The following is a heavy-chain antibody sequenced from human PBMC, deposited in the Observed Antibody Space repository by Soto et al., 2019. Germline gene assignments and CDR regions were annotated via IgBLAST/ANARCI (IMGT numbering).Heavy chain of an antibody. J-gene: IGHJ5*02. CDR3: ARDRYQFATWFDP. CDR1: GYTFTSYA. Sequence: VASVKVSCKASGYTFTSYAMHWVRQAPGQRLEWMGWINAGNGNTKYSQKFQGRVTITRDTSASTAYMELNSLRSEDTAVYYCARDRYQFATWFDPWGQGTLVTVSS. CDR2: INAGNGNT. V-gene: IGHV1-3*01. D-gene: IGHD3-16*02.